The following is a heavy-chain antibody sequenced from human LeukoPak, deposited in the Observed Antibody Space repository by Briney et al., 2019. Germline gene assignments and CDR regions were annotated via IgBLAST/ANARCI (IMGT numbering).Heavy chain of an antibody. Sequence: GGLRLSCAASGFTFSSYAMSWVRQSPGKGLEWVSAISGSGGSTYYADSVKGRFTISRDNSKNTLYLQMNSLRAEDTAVYYCAKDPDIVVVPAAPSFDYWGQGTLVTVSS. V-gene: IGHV3-23*01. CDR3: AKDPDIVVVPAAPSFDY. J-gene: IGHJ4*02. CDR1: GFTFSSYA. D-gene: IGHD2-2*01. CDR2: ISGSGGST.